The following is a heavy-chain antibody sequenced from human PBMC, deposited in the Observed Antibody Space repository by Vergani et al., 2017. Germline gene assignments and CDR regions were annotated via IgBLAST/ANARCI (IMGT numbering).Heavy chain of an antibody. J-gene: IGHJ5*02. CDR1: GYIFKNYY. V-gene: IGHV1-46*02. CDR2: LNPTTGHT. Sequence: VQLVQSGAEVRKPGASVTVSCTASGYIFKNYYIHWLRQAPGQAFEWMGILNPTTGHTTSAHKLMGRVDMTRYPSTDTSTRTVQMTLGSLGSEATAVYYCASSIGYCAGATCRAYYFDHWGQGTRVTVSS. CDR3: ASSIGYCAGATCRAYYFDH. D-gene: IGHD2-21*01.